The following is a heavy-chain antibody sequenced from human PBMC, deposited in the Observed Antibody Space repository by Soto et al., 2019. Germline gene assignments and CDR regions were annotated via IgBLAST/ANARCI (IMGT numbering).Heavy chain of an antibody. Sequence: SETLSLTCAVYGGSFSGYYWSWIRQPPGKGLEWIGEINHSGSTNYNPSLKSRVTISVDTSKNQFSLKLSSVTAADTAVYYCARGLRYFDWLLYHGYYYGMDVWGQGTTVTVSS. D-gene: IGHD3-9*01. CDR3: ARGLRYFDWLLYHGYYYGMDV. CDR1: GGSFSGYY. CDR2: INHSGST. V-gene: IGHV4-34*01. J-gene: IGHJ6*02.